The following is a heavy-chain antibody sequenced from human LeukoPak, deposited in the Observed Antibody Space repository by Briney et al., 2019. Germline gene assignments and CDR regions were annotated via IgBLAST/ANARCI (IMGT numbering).Heavy chain of an antibody. CDR2: ISYDGSNK. D-gene: IGHD5-18*01. V-gene: IGHV3-30*04. Sequence: QPGRSLRLSCAASGFTFSSYAMHWVRQAPGKGLEWVAVISYDGSNKYYADSVKGRFTISRDNSKNTLYLQMNSLRSDDTAVYYCARGGHNYGNNWFDPWGQGTLVTVSS. J-gene: IGHJ5*02. CDR1: GFTFSSYA. CDR3: ARGGHNYGNNWFDP.